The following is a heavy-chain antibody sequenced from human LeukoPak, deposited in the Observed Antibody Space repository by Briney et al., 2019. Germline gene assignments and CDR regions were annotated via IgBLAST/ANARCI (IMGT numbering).Heavy chain of an antibody. CDR2: ISYDGSNK. J-gene: IGHJ4*02. D-gene: IGHD5-18*01. CDR1: GFTFSSYG. V-gene: IGHV3-30*18. CDR3: AKVHGYSYGRFDY. Sequence: GRSLRLSCAASGFTFSSYGMHWVREAPGKGLEWGAVISYDGSNKYYADSVKGRFTIPRDNSKNTLYLQMNSLRAEDTAVYYCAKVHGYSYGRFDYWGQGTLVTVSS.